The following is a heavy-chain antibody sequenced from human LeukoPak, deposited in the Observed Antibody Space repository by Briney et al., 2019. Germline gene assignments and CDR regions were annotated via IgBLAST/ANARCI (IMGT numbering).Heavy chain of an antibody. CDR1: GGSISSGDYY. CDR3: ARATMDNWFDP. CDR2: IHHSGST. V-gene: IGHV4-30-2*01. Sequence: PSETLSLTCTVSGGSISSGDYYWSWIRQPPGKGLEWIGYIHHSGSTYYNPSLKSRVTVSVDRSKNQFSLNVNSVTAADTAIYYCARATMDNWFDPWGQGTLVTVSS. D-gene: IGHD3-10*01. J-gene: IGHJ5*02.